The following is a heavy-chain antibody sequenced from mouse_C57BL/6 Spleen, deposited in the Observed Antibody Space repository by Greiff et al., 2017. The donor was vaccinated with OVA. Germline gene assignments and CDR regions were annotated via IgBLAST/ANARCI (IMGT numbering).Heavy chain of an antibody. Sequence: VMLVESGPGLVAPSPSLSISCTVSGFSLTSYGVSWVRQPPGKGLEWLGVIWGDGSTNYHSALISKLSSSKDNSKSKVFLKLNTLQTDDTATYYCGKPLGAYWGQGTLVTVSA. J-gene: IGHJ3*01. CDR2: IWGDGST. CDR3: GKPLGAY. D-gene: IGHD4-1*01. CDR1: GFSLTSYG. V-gene: IGHV2-3*01.